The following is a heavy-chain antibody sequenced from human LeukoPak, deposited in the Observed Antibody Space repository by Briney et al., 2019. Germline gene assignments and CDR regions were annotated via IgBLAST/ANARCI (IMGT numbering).Heavy chain of an antibody. J-gene: IGHJ5*02. CDR3: ARDLGDFWSGSNWFDP. CDR1: GFTFSSYW. Sequence: GGSLRLSRAASGFTFSSYWMSWVRQAPGKGLEWVANIKQDGSEKYYVDSVKGRFTISRDNAKNSLYLQMNSPRAEDTAVYYCARDLGDFWSGSNWFDPWGQGTLVTVSS. V-gene: IGHV3-7*01. CDR2: IKQDGSEK. D-gene: IGHD3-3*01.